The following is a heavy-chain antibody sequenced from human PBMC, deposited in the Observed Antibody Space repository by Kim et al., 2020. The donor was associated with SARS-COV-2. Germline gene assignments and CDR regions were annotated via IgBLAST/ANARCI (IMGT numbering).Heavy chain of an antibody. Sequence: GGSLRLSCAASGFTFSSYAMSWVRQAPGKGLEWVSGISGSGTTTYYADSVKGRFTISRDNSRNTLFLQMNSLRAEDTAIYYCAKFEIYYQAHLVDVWGQG. V-gene: IGHV3-23*01. D-gene: IGHD3-10*01. CDR2: ISGSGTTT. CDR1: GFTFSSYA. CDR3: AKFEIYYQAHLVDV. J-gene: IGHJ6*02.